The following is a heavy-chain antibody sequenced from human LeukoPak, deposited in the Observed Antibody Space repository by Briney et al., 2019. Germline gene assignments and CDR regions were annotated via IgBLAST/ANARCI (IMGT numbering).Heavy chain of an antibody. CDR1: GFTFSNYA. V-gene: IGHV3-23*01. CDR3: AKRSCSTATCYGGIGY. J-gene: IGHJ4*02. D-gene: IGHD2-2*01. CDR2: ISSSASTT. Sequence: GGSLRISCAASGFTFSNYAMSWVRQAPGKGLEWVSGISSSASTTYNADSVKGRFTISRDNSKNTLYLQMNSLRAGDTALYYCAKRSCSTATCYGGIGYWGQGTLVTVSS.